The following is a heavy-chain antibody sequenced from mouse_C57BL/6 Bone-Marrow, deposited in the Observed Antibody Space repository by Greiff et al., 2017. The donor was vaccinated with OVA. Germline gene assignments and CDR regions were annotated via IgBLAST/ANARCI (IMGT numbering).Heavy chain of an antibody. CDR3: ASTTVVATDWYFDV. Sequence: QVQLKESGAELVRPGTSVKVSCKASGYAFTNYLIEWVKQRPGQGLEWIGVINPGSGGTNYNEKFKGKATLTADKSSSTAYMQLSSLTSEDSAVYFCASTTVVATDWYFDVWGTGTTVTVSS. V-gene: IGHV1-54*01. J-gene: IGHJ1*03. D-gene: IGHD1-1*01. CDR1: GYAFTNYL. CDR2: INPGSGGT.